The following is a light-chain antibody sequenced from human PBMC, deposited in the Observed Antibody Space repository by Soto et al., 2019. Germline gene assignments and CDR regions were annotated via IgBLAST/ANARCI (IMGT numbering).Light chain of an antibody. Sequence: EIVMTQSPATLAVSPGERATLSCRASQTVRNNYLAWYQQKPGQAPRLLIYDASNRVTGIPARFRGSGSGTDFTLTISSLEPDDFAVYYCQQRSNWQITFGQGTRLEIK. CDR1: QTVRNNY. J-gene: IGKJ5*01. V-gene: IGKV3D-11*02. CDR3: QQRSNWQIT. CDR2: DAS.